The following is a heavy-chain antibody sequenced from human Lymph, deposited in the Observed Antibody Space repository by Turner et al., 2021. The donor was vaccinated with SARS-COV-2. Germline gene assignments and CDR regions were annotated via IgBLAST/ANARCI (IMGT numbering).Heavy chain of an antibody. D-gene: IGHD2-21*02. CDR2: ITFTSSYI. Sequence: EVLLVESGGGLVKPGGSLRPCCAASGFTFSSYSMNWVRQAPGKGLEWVSSITFTSSYIYYADSVKGRFTISRDNAKNSLYLQMNSLRAEDTAVYYCARGPPDFPYYFDYWGQGTLVTVSS. V-gene: IGHV3-21*01. J-gene: IGHJ4*02. CDR1: GFTFSSYS. CDR3: ARGPPDFPYYFDY.